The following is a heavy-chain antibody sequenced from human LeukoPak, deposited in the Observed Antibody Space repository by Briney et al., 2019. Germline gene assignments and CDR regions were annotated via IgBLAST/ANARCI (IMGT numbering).Heavy chain of an antibody. V-gene: IGHV1-69*13. Sequence: SVKVSCKASGATFSIYAISWVRQAPGQGLEWMGGILPIFGAANYAQKFQGRVTITAYESTSTAYMELSSLRAEDTAVYYCARSGRTVEMAYYFDYWGQGTLVTVSS. CDR1: GATFSIYA. CDR2: ILPIFGAA. J-gene: IGHJ4*02. CDR3: ARSGRTVEMAYYFDY. D-gene: IGHD5-24*01.